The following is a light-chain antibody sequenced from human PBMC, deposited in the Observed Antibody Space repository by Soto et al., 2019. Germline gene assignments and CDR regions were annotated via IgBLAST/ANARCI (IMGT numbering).Light chain of an antibody. Sequence: EIVLTQSPGTLSLSPGERATLSRRASQSVTSSYLTWYQQKPGQAPRLLIYGASSRAAGIPDRFSGSGSGTDFTLTINRLEPEDFAVYYCQQYGTSLSWTFGQGTKV. CDR3: QQYGTSLSWT. CDR1: QSVTSSY. V-gene: IGKV3-20*01. J-gene: IGKJ1*01. CDR2: GAS.